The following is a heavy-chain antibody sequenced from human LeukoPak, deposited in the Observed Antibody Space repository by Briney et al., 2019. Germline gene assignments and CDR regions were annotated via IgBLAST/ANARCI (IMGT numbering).Heavy chain of an antibody. D-gene: IGHD1-26*01. CDR3: ARGGRTWGGSYYYRAFDI. J-gene: IGHJ3*02. CDR1: GDSISNYY. Sequence: KSSETLSLTCSVSGDSISNYYWSWNRQPPGKGLEWIGYIYYSGSTNYNPSLKSRVTISVDTSKNHFSLKLSSVTAADTAVYYCARGGRTWGGSYYYRAFDIWGQGTMVTVSS. V-gene: IGHV4-59*01. CDR2: IYYSGST.